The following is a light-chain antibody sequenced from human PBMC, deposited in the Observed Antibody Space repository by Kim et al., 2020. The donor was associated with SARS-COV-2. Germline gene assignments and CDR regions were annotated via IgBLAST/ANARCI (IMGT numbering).Light chain of an antibody. J-gene: IGKJ1*01. CDR2: KAS. CDR3: QQYYSYST. CDR1: QSISSW. V-gene: IGKV1-5*03. Sequence: DIQMTQSPSTRSASVGDRITITCRASQSISSWLAWYQQKPGKAPNLLIYKASTLESGVPSRFSGSGSGTEFTLTITSLQPDDFATYYCQQYYSYSTFGQGTK.